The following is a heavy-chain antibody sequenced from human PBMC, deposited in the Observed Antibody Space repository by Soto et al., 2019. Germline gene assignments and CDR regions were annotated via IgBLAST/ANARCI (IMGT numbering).Heavy chain of an antibody. CDR2: SHQSGDT. D-gene: IGHD6-13*01. Sequence: QVQLQESGPGLVKPSGTLSLTCAVSGVSISSHDWWTWVRQPPGKGLEWIGESHQSGDTNYNSSHESRVTISVDKSKNQFSLKLSSVTVADTAVYYCATKGRSTFYWGQGTLVTVSS. CDR1: GVSISSHDW. CDR3: ATKGRSTFY. J-gene: IGHJ4*02. V-gene: IGHV4-4*02.